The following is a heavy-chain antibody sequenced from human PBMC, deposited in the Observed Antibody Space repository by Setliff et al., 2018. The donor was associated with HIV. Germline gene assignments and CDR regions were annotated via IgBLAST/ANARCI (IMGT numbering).Heavy chain of an antibody. Sequence: KPSETLSLTCAVYGGSFSGYYWNWIRQAPRKGLEWIGEIDHTGRINYNPSLKSRVTMSVDTSKNQFSLKLESVTAADRGVYYCARSRLTWEIDFWGQGKLVTVSS. CDR2: IDHTGRI. D-gene: IGHD1-26*01. CDR3: ARSRLTWEIDF. CDR1: GGSFSGYY. V-gene: IGHV4-34*01. J-gene: IGHJ4*02.